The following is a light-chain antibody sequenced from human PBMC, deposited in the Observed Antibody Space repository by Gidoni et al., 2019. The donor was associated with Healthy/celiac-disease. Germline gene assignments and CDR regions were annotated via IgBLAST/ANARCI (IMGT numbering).Light chain of an antibody. CDR2: DAS. CDR3: QQRSNWLT. Sequence: IVLTQAPATLSLSPGERATLSCRASPSVSSYLAGYQQKPGQAPRLLIYDASNRATGIPARFSGSGSGTDFTLTISSLEPEDFAVYYCQQRSNWLTFGGGTKVEIK. V-gene: IGKV3-11*01. CDR1: PSVSSY. J-gene: IGKJ4*01.